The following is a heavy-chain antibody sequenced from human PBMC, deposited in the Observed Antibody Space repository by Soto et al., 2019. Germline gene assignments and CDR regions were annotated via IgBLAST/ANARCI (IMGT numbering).Heavy chain of an antibody. J-gene: IGHJ5*02. V-gene: IGHV5-10-1*01. CDR3: ARHGAGDIVVVVEGRLGVNWFDP. CDR2: IDPSDSYT. Sequence: GESLKISCKGSGYSFTSYWISWVRQMPGKGLEWMGRIDPSDSYTNYSPSFQGHVTISADKSISTAYLQWSSLKASDTAMYYCARHGAGDIVVVVEGRLGVNWFDPWGQGTLVTVSS. D-gene: IGHD2-15*01. CDR1: GYSFTSYW.